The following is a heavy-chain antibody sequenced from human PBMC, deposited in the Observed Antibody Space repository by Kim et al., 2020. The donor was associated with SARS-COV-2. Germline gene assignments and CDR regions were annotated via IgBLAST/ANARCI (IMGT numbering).Heavy chain of an antibody. CDR2: INHSGST. CDR1: GGSFSGYY. J-gene: IGHJ6*02. D-gene: IGHD6-13*01. Sequence: SETLSLTCAVYGGSFSGYYWSWIRQPPGKGLEWIGEINHSGSTNYNPSLKSRVTISVDTSKKQFSLKLSSVTAADTAVYYCARVGLAAAGPPYYYYYGMDVWGQGTTVTVSS. V-gene: IGHV4-34*01. CDR3: ARVGLAAAGPPYYYYYGMDV.